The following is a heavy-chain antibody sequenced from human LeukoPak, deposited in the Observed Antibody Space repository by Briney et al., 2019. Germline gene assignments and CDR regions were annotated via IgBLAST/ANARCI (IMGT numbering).Heavy chain of an antibody. CDR3: LRVDDTNGHNWFDP. D-gene: IGHD2-8*01. J-gene: IGHJ5*02. V-gene: IGHV3-74*01. CDR1: GFSFSYYW. Sequence: TGGSLRLSCVASGFSFSYYWMHWVRQGSGKGPVWVSRIIGDGTRTDYADSVKGRFTISRDNAKSTLYLQMNSLTVEDTAVYYCLRVDDTNGHNWFDPWGQGTLVTVSS. CDR2: IIGDGTRT.